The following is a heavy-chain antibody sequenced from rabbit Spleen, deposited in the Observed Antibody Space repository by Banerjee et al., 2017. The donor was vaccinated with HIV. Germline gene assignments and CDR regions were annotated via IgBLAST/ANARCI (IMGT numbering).Heavy chain of an antibody. CDR2: IYGGAGGST. J-gene: IGHJ6*01. CDR3: ARDSSSSFSSYGMDL. V-gene: IGHV1S40*01. D-gene: IGHD1-1*01. Sequence: QSLEESGGGLVQPEGSLALTCKASGLDFSGDSYDSYMCWVRQAPGKGLEWIACIYGGAGGSTYYASWPKGRFTISKTSSTTVTLQMTSLTAADTATYFCARDSSSSFSSYGMDLWGPGTLVTVS. CDR1: GLDFSGDSY.